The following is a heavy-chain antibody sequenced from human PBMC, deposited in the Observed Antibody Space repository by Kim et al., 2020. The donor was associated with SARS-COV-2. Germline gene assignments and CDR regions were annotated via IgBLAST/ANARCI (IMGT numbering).Heavy chain of an antibody. Sequence: ASVKVSCKASGYTFTSYYMHWVRQAPGQGLEWMGIINPSGGSTSYAQKFQGRVTMTRDTSTSTVYMELSSLRSEKTAVYYCARDPHYYGSGSYNPGYGMDVWGQGTTGTVAS. CDR3: ARDPHYYGSGSYNPGYGMDV. J-gene: IGHJ6*02. V-gene: IGHV1-46*01. D-gene: IGHD3-10*01. CDR2: INPSGGST. CDR1: GYTFTSYY.